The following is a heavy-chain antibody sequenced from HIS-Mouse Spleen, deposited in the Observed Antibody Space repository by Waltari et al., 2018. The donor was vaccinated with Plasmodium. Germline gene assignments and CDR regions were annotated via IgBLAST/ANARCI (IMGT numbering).Heavy chain of an antibody. CDR1: GFPCHSSA. D-gene: IGHD2-15*01. Sequence: VQLVASGGGVVQLGRSLRLSCPASGFPCHSSAMHWVRQAPGKGLEWVAVISYDGSNKYYADSVKGRFTISRDNSKNTLYLQMNSLRAEDTAVYYCARDRRLAFDYWGQGTLVTVSS. CDR3: ARDRRLAFDY. J-gene: IGHJ4*02. CDR2: ISYDGSNK. V-gene: IGHV3-30-3*01.